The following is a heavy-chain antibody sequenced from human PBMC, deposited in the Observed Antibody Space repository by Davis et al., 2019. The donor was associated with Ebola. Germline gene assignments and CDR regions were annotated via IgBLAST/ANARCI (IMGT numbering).Heavy chain of an antibody. J-gene: IGHJ3*02. CDR2: NNPNDGRT. Sequence: ASVKVSCKASGYTFTNYYMHWVRQAPGQGLEWMGMNNPNDGRTIYAQKFQRRVTVTRDTSTTTVYMDLSSLRSEDTALYYCTTPGGQDSGYDVFDIWGQGTMVTVSS. CDR3: TTPGGQDSGYDVFDI. V-gene: IGHV1-46*03. D-gene: IGHD5-12*01. CDR1: GYTFTNYY.